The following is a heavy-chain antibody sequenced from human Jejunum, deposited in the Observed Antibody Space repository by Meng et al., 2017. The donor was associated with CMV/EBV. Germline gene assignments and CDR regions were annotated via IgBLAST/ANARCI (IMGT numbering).Heavy chain of an antibody. CDR3: AKDFYGGWWFDP. CDR1: EVTFSTYD. Sequence: CSHSEVTFSTYDMTWVRQSPEKGLEYVSSISSNSEHKYYADSVKGRFTISRDNAKNSLYLQMSSLSAEDTAVYYCAKDFYGGWWFDPWGQGTLVIVSS. D-gene: IGHD4-17*01. J-gene: IGHJ5*02. CDR2: ISSNSEHK. V-gene: IGHV3-21*01.